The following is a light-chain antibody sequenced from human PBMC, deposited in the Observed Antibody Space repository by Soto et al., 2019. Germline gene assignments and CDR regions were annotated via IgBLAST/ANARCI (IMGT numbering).Light chain of an antibody. Sequence: QSALTQPASVSGSPGQSITISCTGTSSDVGGYNYVSWYQQHPGKAPRLMIYDVTSRPSGVSNRFSGSKSGNTASLTISGLQAEDEADYYCTSSTSRNTLLFGGGTKLTVL. CDR1: SSDVGGYNY. CDR3: TSSTSRNTLL. V-gene: IGLV2-14*01. J-gene: IGLJ2*01. CDR2: DVT.